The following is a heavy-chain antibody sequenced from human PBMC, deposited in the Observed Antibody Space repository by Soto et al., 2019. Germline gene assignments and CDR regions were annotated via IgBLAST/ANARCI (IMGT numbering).Heavy chain of an antibody. CDR3: ARDLRLIAAAGNYYYGMDV. CDR2: INPSGGST. D-gene: IGHD6-13*01. Sequence: ASVKVSCKASGYTFTSYYMHWVRQAPGQGLEWMGIINPSGGSTSYAQKFQGRVTMTRDTSTSTVYMELSSLRSEDTAVYYCARDLRLIAAAGNYYYGMDVWGQGTTVTVS. V-gene: IGHV1-46*01. J-gene: IGHJ6*02. CDR1: GYTFTSYY.